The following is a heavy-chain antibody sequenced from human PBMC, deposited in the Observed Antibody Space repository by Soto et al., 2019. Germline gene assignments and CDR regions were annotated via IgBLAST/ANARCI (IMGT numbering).Heavy chain of an antibody. CDR2: IYYSGST. CDR3: ARRCGGNFDY. CDR1: GGSISSYY. V-gene: IGHV4-59*01. J-gene: IGHJ4*02. Sequence: TSETLSLTCSVSGGSISSYYWSWIRQPPGKGLEWIGYIYYSGSTNYNPSLKSRVTISVDTSKNQFSLKLSSVTAADTAVYYCARRCGGNFDYWGQGTLVTVSS.